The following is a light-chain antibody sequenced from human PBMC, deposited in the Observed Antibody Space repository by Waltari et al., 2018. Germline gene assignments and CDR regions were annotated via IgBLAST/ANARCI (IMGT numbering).Light chain of an antibody. CDR3: HSRDGSGVGGS. CDR1: SLRSYY. V-gene: IGLV3-19*01. J-gene: IGLJ2*01. CDR2: DKN. Sequence: SSELTQDPAVSVAMGQTVRITCPGDSLRSYYATWYQQRPGQAPILVMYDKNNRPSGVPDRFSGSSSDDAAFLTITGAQAEDEGSYYCHSRDGSGVGGSFGGGTKLTVL.